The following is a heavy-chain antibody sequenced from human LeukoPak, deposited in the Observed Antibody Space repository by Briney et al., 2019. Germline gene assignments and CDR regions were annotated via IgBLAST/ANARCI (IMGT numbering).Heavy chain of an antibody. CDR2: ISGSGGST. Sequence: PGGSLRLSCAASGFTFSSYEVNWVRQAPGKGLEWVSAISGSGGSTYYADSVKGRFTISRDNSKNTLYLQMNSLRAEDTAVYYCAKRLTSGFYHFDYWGQGTLVTVSS. D-gene: IGHD3-10*01. J-gene: IGHJ4*02. CDR3: AKRLTSGFYHFDY. CDR1: GFTFSSYE. V-gene: IGHV3-23*01.